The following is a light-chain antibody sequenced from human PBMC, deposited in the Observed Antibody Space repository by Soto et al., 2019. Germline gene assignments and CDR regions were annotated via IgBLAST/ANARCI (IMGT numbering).Light chain of an antibody. V-gene: IGKV3-20*01. J-gene: IGKJ1*01. CDR3: QQYSYYAT. Sequence: EVVLTQSPGTLSLSPGERATLSCRASQSLSTSVLAWYQKKPGQAPRLLIYGASNRATGIPDRFSGSGSGTDFTLSISSLQPDDSATYYCQQYSYYATFGQGTKVEIK. CDR2: GAS. CDR1: QSLSTSV.